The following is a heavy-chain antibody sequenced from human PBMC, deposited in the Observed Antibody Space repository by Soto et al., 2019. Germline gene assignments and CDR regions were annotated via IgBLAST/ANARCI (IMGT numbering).Heavy chain of an antibody. CDR2: ISFDGSRK. CDR3: AKALDFEY. J-gene: IGHJ4*02. V-gene: IGHV3-30*18. CDR1: GFRFSSYD. Sequence: QGHLVESGGGVVQPGRSLRLSCAASGFRFSSYDMHWVRQAPGKGLECVAVISFDGSRKYYADSVKSRFTLSRDNSKNTLYLQMNSLRAEDTAVYYCAKALDFEYWGQGALVTVSS.